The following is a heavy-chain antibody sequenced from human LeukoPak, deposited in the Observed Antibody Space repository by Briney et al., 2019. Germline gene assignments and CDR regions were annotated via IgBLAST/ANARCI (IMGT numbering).Heavy chain of an antibody. CDR3: AELGITMIGGV. Sequence: GGSLRLSCAASGFTFSSFEMNWVRQAPGKGLEWVSYISSSGSTIYYADSLKGRFTISRDNAKNSLYLQMNSLRAEDTAVYYCAELGITMIGGVWGKGTTVTISS. V-gene: IGHV3-48*03. CDR1: GFTFSSFE. J-gene: IGHJ6*04. D-gene: IGHD3-10*02. CDR2: ISSSGSTI.